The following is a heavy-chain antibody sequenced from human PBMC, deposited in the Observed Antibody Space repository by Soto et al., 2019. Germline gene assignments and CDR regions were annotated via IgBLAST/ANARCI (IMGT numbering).Heavy chain of an antibody. V-gene: IGHV3-74*01. CDR1: GLIFSNYK. CDR2: INTDGSII. Sequence: GGSLRLSCAASGLIFSNYKMHWVRQAPGKGLVWVSRINTDGSIIDYADTVKGRFTVSRDNAKKTLYLQMNSLRADDTAVYYCARDTDGLHYWGQGTLVTVSS. J-gene: IGHJ4*02. CDR3: ARDTDGLHY.